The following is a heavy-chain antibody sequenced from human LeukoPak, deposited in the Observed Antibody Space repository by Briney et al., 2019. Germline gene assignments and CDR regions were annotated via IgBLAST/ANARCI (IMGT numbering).Heavy chain of an antibody. J-gene: IGHJ5*02. CDR2: IYYSGST. Sequence: SETLSLTCTVSGGSIGSSSYYWGWIRQPPGKGLEWIGSIYYSGSTYYNPSLKSRVTISVDTSKNQFSLKLSSVTAADTAVYYCARRGWATVTTWFDPWGQGTLVTVSS. V-gene: IGHV4-39*01. CDR1: GGSIGSSSYY. CDR3: ARRGWATVTTWFDP. D-gene: IGHD4-17*01.